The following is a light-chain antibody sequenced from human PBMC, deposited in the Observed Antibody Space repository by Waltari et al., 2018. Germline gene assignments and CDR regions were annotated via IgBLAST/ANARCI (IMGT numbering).Light chain of an antibody. CDR2: DVS. CDR1: SSDVGGYNY. CDR3: SSYISSDTLEL. Sequence: HSALTQPASVSGSPGQSSTISCTGTSSDVGGYNYVSWDQQHPGQAPKLRIYDVSNPPSGVSNRFSGSNSGNTASLTISGLQAEDEADYYCSSYISSDTLELFGGGTSLTVL. J-gene: IGLJ2*01. V-gene: IGLV2-14*03.